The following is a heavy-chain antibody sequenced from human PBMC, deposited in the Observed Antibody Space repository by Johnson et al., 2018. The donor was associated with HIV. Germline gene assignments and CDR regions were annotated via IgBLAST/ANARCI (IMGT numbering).Heavy chain of an antibody. V-gene: IGHV3-11*04. CDR1: GFTFSDYY. CDR3: ASSAGGSFFWDAFDI. Sequence: QVQLVESGGGLVKPGGSLRLSCAASGFTFSDYYMSWIRQAPGKGLEWVSYISSSGSNKYYADSVRGRFTISRDNSKNTLYLQMNSLRAEDTAVYYCASSAGGSFFWDAFDIWGQGTMVTVSS. D-gene: IGHD1-26*01. J-gene: IGHJ3*02. CDR2: ISSSGSNK.